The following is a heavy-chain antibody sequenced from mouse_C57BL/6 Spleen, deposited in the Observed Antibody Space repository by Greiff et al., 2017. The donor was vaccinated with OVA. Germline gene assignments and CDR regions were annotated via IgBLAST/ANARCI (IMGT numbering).Heavy chain of an antibody. CDR2: IWTGGGT. V-gene: IGHV2-9-1*01. CDR1: GFSLTSYA. Sequence: VQLKESGPGLVAPSQSLSITCTVSGFSLTSYAISWVRQPPGKGLEWLGVIWTGGGTNYNSALKSRLSISKDNYKSHVFLKMNSLQTDDTARYYCARSITTVVARGYYAMDDWGQGTSVTVSS. D-gene: IGHD1-1*01. CDR3: ARSITTVVARGYYAMDD. J-gene: IGHJ4*01.